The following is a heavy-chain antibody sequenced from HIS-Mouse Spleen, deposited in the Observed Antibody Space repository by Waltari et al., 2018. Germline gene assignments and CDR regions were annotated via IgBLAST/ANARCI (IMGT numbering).Heavy chain of an antibody. CDR1: GGSFRGYY. V-gene: IGHV4-34*01. CDR3: ARGKGSSSWYDWYFDL. J-gene: IGHJ2*01. CDR2: INHSGST. D-gene: IGHD6-13*01. Sequence: QVQLQQWGAGLLKPSETLSLTCAVYGGSFRGYYLSWIRQPPGKGLEWIGEINHSGSTNYNPSLKSRVTISVDTSKNQFSLKLSSVTAADTAVYYCARGKGSSSWYDWYFDLWGRGTLVTVSS.